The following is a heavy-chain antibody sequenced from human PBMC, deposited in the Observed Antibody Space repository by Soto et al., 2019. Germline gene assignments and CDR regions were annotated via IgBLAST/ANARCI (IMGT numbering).Heavy chain of an antibody. D-gene: IGHD6-13*01. Sequence: GGSLRLSCAASGFTFSSYAMSWVRQAPGKGLEWVSAISGSGGSTYYADSVKGRFTISRDNSKNTLYLQMNSLRAEDTAVYYCAKLRKVTPRHSRIDYWGQGTLVTVSS. CDR2: ISGSGGST. CDR3: AKLRKVTPRHSRIDY. CDR1: GFTFSSYA. V-gene: IGHV3-23*01. J-gene: IGHJ4*02.